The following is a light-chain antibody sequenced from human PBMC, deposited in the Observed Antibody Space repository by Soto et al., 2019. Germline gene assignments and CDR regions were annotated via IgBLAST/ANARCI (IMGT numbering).Light chain of an antibody. CDR1: QSISSNF. V-gene: IGKV3-20*01. CDR3: QQYGGSTRT. J-gene: IGKJ1*01. CDR2: GAS. Sequence: EIVFTQSPGTLSLSPGEGATLSCRASQSISSNFLAWYQQKRGQAPRLLIHGASNRETGIPDRFSGSGSGTDFTLTITRLEPEDFAVYYCQQYGGSTRTFGQGTKVDIK.